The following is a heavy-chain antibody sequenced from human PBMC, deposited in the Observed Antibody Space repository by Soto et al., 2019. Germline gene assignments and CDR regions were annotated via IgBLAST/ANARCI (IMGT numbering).Heavy chain of an antibody. CDR2: ISGSGGST. V-gene: IGHV3-23*01. CDR3: ARPRDLGFDN. J-gene: IGHJ4*02. Sequence: GGSLRLSCAASGFTFSSYAMSWVRQAPGKGLEWVSAISGSGGSTYYADSVKGRFTISIDTSKSQFSLKVSSVTAADTAMYYCARPRDLGFDNWGQGTLVTVSS. CDR1: GFTFSSYA.